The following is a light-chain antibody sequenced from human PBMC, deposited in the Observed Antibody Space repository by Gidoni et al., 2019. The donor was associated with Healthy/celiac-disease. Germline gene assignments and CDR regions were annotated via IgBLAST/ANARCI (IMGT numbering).Light chain of an antibody. CDR2: AAS. Sequence: DIQMTQSPSSLSASVGDRVTITCRASQSISSYLNWYQQKPGKAPKLLIYAASSLQSGVPSRFSGSGSGTDFTLTISILQPEDFATYYCQQSYSTPQGFTFGPGTKVDIK. V-gene: IGKV1-39*01. J-gene: IGKJ3*01. CDR1: QSISSY. CDR3: QQSYSTPQGFT.